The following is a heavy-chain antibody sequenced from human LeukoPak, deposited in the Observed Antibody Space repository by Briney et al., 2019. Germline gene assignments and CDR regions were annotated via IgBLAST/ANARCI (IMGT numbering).Heavy chain of an antibody. CDR1: GFTVSSNY. J-gene: IGHJ4*02. D-gene: IGHD3-22*01. CDR2: ISGSGGST. V-gene: IGHV3-23*01. CDR3: AKGRDYYDSSGYYYYFDY. Sequence: PGGSLRLSCAASGFTVSSNYMSWVRQAPGKGLEWVSVISGSGGSTYYADSVKGRFTISRDNSKNTLYLQMNSLRAEDTAVYYCAKGRDYYDSSGYYYYFDYWGQGTLVTVSS.